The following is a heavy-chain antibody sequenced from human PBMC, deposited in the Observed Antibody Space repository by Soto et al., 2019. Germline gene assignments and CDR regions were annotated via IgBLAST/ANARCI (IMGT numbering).Heavy chain of an antibody. V-gene: IGHV3-33*01. CDR3: ARDEIYGTHSYYYGMDV. D-gene: IGHD1-1*01. J-gene: IGHJ6*02. CDR2: IWYDGSNT. CDR1: GFTFSNYG. Sequence: GGSLRLSCAASGFTFSNYGMHWVRQAPGKGLEWMAVIWYDGSNTYYADSVKGRFTISRDNSKNTLYLQMNSLRAEDTAVYYCARDEIYGTHSYYYGMDVWGQGTTVTVSS.